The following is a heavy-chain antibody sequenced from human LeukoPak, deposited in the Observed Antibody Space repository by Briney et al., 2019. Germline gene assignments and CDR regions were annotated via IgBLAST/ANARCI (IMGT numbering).Heavy chain of an antibody. D-gene: IGHD1-14*01. CDR3: ARVEAGTAFFDY. V-gene: IGHV4-31*03. J-gene: IGHJ4*02. Sequence: PSETLSLTCTVSGGSISSGGYYWRWIRQHPGKGLEWIGYIYYSGSTYYNPSLKSRVTISVDTSKNQFSLKLSSVTAADTAVYYCARVEAGTAFFDYWGQGTLVTVSS. CDR2: IYYSGST. CDR1: GGSISSGGYY.